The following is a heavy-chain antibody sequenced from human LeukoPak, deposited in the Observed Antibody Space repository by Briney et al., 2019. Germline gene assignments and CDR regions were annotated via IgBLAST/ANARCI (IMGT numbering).Heavy chain of an antibody. CDR1: GYTFTIYG. CDR3: ARASYCSDGSGYSDY. D-gene: IGHD2-15*01. V-gene: IGHV1-18*01. J-gene: IGHJ4*02. CDR2: ISGYNGST. Sequence: GATVKVSCKASGYTFTIYGISWVRQPPGQGLEGMGWISGYNGSTNDAQKNQGRVTMTTDTSTSTAYMELRSLRSDDTAVYYWARASYCSDGSGYSDYWGQGTLVTVSS.